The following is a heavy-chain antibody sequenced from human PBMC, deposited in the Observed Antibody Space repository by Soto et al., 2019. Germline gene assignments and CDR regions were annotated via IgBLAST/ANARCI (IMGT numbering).Heavy chain of an antibody. V-gene: IGHV3-33*03. CDR2: IWYDGSNK. J-gene: IGHJ4*02. D-gene: IGHD4-17*01. CDR1: GFTFSATG. CDR3: AKRSTYGVPLFDY. Sequence: VGSLRLSCAASGFTFSATGMHWVRQAPGKGLEWVALIWYDGSNKYYGDSVKGRFTISRDNSKNTLFLQMNTLRVEDTAAYYCAKRSTYGVPLFDYWGQGTLVTVSS.